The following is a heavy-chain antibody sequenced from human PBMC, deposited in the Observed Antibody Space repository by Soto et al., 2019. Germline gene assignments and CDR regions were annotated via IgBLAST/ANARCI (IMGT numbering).Heavy chain of an antibody. Sequence: GGSLRLSCAASGFTFSSYAMSWVRQAPGKGLKWVSAISDSGGSTYYADSVKGRFTISRDNSKNTLYLQMNSLRAEDTAVYYCAKDLEWNLVATSYNWFDPWGQGTLVTVSA. CDR3: AKDLEWNLVATSYNWFDP. V-gene: IGHV3-23*01. CDR2: ISDSGGST. CDR1: GFTFSSYA. J-gene: IGHJ5*02. D-gene: IGHD5-12*01.